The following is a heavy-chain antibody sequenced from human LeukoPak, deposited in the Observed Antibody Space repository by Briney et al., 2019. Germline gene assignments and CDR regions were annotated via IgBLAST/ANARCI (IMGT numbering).Heavy chain of an antibody. CDR1: GGSFSGYY. D-gene: IGHD3-3*01. J-gene: IGHJ5*02. Sequence: SETLSLTCAVYGGSFSGYYWSWIRQPPGKGLEWIGEINHSGSTNYNPSLKSRVTISVDTSKNQFSLKLSSVTAADTAVYYCARSPDLEFKNWFDPWGQGTLVTVSS. CDR2: INHSGST. V-gene: IGHV4-34*01. CDR3: ARSPDLEFKNWFDP.